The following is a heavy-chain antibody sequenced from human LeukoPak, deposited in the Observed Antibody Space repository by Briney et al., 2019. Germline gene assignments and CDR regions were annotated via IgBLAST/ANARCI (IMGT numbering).Heavy chain of an antibody. CDR1: GFTLSDYH. D-gene: IGHD3-10*01. Sequence: NPGGSLRLSCAASGFTLSDYHMNWVRQAPGKGLEWLSSITSISHYIYYAGAVRGRFTISRDNAKNSLYLQMNRLRGEDTAVYYCARSGGPGTYHQLRYNMFDPWGQGTLVTVSS. CDR2: ITSISHYI. CDR3: ARSGGPGTYHQLRYNMFDP. V-gene: IGHV3-21*01. J-gene: IGHJ5*02.